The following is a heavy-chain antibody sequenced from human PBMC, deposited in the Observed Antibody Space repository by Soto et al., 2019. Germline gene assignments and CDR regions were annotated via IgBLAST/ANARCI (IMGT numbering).Heavy chain of an antibody. CDR3: SRRSYSSGWRHYFDF. V-gene: IGHV5-51*01. Sequence: GESLKISCQASGYTFINNWIGWVRQKPGKGLEWMGIIDPDSNTRYSPSFQGQVTISADKSISTAYLQWSTLKASDTAMYYCSRRSYSSGWRHYFDFWGRGTLVTVSS. CDR2: IDPDSNT. D-gene: IGHD6-19*01. J-gene: IGHJ4*02. CDR1: GYTFINNW.